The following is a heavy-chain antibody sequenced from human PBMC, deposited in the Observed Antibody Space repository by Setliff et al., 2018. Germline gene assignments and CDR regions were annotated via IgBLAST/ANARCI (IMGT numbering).Heavy chain of an antibody. CDR3: AREGVDTRSSTDYRYYMDV. D-gene: IGHD5-18*01. CDR1: GGTFSRYG. Sequence: SVKVSCKASGGTFSRYGITWVRQAPGQGLEWMGGTIPMFGTTNYAQKFQGRVTIITDASTSTSYMALSSLTSADTAVYYCAREGVDTRSSTDYRYYMDVWGKGTTVTVSS. V-gene: IGHV1-69*05. CDR2: TIPMFGTT. J-gene: IGHJ6*03.